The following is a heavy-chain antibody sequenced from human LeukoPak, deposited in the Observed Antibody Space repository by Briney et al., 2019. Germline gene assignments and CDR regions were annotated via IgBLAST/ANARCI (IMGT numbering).Heavy chain of an antibody. Sequence: PLQTLSLTXTVSGVSISSYHCIWIWQPAGEGLEWIGRINSNGATVSNASLKSRATMSLDMTNNQFSLKLSSVTAADTAVYYCARDRGLDGSDQLDSWGPGTLVTVSS. CDR1: GVSISSYH. CDR3: ARDRGLDGSDQLDS. D-gene: IGHD3-10*01. V-gene: IGHV4-4*07. J-gene: IGHJ5*01. CDR2: INSNGAT.